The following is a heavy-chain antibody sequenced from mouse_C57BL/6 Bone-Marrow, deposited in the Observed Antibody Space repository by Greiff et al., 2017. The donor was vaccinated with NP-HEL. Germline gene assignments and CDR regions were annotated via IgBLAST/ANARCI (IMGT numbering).Heavy chain of an antibody. D-gene: IGHD2-3*01. CDR2: INPSNGGT. V-gene: IGHV1-53*01. Sequence: QVQLQQSGTELVKPGASVKLSCKASGYTFTSYWMHWVKQRPGQGLEWIGNINPSNGGTNYNEKFKSKATLTVDKSSSTAYMQLSSLTSEDSAVYYCARGGAIDDGYPYYFDYWGQGTTLTVSS. CDR3: ARGGAIDDGYPYYFDY. J-gene: IGHJ2*01. CDR1: GYTFTSYW.